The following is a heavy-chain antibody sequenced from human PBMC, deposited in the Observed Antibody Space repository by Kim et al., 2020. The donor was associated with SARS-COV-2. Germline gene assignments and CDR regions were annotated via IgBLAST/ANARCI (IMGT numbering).Heavy chain of an antibody. V-gene: IGHV4-34*01. Sequence: SETLSLTCAVYGGSFSGYYWSWIRQPPGKGLEWIGEINHSGSTNYNPSLKSRVTISVDTSKNQFSLKLSSVTAADTAVYYCARGTAPRITMVRGVITFDYWGQGTLVTVSS. J-gene: IGHJ4*02. CDR1: GGSFSGYY. D-gene: IGHD3-10*01. CDR2: INHSGST. CDR3: ARGTAPRITMVRGVITFDY.